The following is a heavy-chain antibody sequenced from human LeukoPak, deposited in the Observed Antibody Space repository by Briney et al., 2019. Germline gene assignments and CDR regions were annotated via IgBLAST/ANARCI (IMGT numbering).Heavy chain of an antibody. CDR2: INPSGGST. V-gene: IGHV1-46*01. J-gene: IGHJ4*02. CDR1: GYTFTSYY. Sequence: ASVKVSCKASGYTFTSYYMHWVRQAPGQGLEWMGIINPSGGSTSYAQKFQGRVTMTRDTSTSTVYMELSSLRSEDTAVYYYARALDQRYSSGWYQVPADYWGQGTLVTVSS. D-gene: IGHD6-19*01. CDR3: ARALDQRYSSGWYQVPADY.